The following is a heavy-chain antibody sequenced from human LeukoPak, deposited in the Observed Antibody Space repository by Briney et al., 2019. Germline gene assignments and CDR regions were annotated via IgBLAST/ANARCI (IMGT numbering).Heavy chain of an antibody. CDR1: GGSFSGYY. J-gene: IGHJ5*02. Sequence: PSETLSLTCAVYGGSFSGYYWSWIRQPPGKGLEWIGEINNSGSTNYNPSLKSRVTISVDTSKNQFSLKLSSVTAADTAVYYCARGVLLWFGELLSYNWFDPWGQGTLVTVSS. D-gene: IGHD3-10*01. CDR3: ARGVLLWFGELLSYNWFDP. V-gene: IGHV4-34*01. CDR2: INNSGST.